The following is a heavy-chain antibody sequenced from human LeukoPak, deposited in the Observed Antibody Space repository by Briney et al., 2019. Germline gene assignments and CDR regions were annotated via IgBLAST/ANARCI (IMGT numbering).Heavy chain of an antibody. J-gene: IGHJ4*02. D-gene: IGHD4-11*01. Sequence: ASVTVSCTASGGTFSSYAISWVRQAPGQGLEWMGGIIPIFGTANYAQKFQGRVTITADKSTSTAYMELSSLRSEDTAVYYCAVPYSNYFDYWGQGTLVTVSS. CDR1: GGTFSSYA. CDR2: IIPIFGTA. V-gene: IGHV1-69*06. CDR3: AVPYSNYFDY.